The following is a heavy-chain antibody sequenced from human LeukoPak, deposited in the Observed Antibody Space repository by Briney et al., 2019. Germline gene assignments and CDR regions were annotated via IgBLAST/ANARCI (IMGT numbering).Heavy chain of an antibody. D-gene: IGHD3-22*01. J-gene: IGHJ4*02. Sequence: ASVKVSCKASGYTFTGYYMHWVRQAPGQGLEWMGWINPNSGGTNYAQKFQGRVTMTRDTSISTAYMELSRLRSDDTAVYYCASSNYYDSSGYYYSYWGQGTLVTVSS. CDR2: INPNSGGT. CDR3: ASSNYYDSSGYYYSY. CDR1: GYTFTGYY. V-gene: IGHV1-2*02.